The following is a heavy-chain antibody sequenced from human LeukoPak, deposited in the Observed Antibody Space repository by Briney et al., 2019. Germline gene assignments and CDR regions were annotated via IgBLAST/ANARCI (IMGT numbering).Heavy chain of an antibody. J-gene: IGHJ4*02. Sequence: ASVKVSCKASGGTFSSYAISWVRQAPGQGLEWMGGIIPIFGTANYAQKFQGRVTITADESTSTAYMELSSLRSEDTTVYYCAREEQLGIIGYWGQGTLVTVSS. CDR3: AREEQLGIIGY. V-gene: IGHV1-69*13. CDR2: IIPIFGTA. D-gene: IGHD6-13*01. CDR1: GGTFSSYA.